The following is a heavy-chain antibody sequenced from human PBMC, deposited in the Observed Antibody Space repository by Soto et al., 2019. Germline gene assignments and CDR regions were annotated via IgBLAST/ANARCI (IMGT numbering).Heavy chain of an antibody. CDR3: AKWLVNRVRFLEWLSFPAELQDGFDP. Sequence: EVQLLESGGGLVQPGGSLRLSCAASGFTFSSYAMSWVRQAPGKGLEWVSAISGSGGSTYYADSVKGRFTISRDNSKNTLYLQMNSLGAEDTAVYYCAKWLVNRVRFLEWLSFPAELQDGFDPWGQGTLVTVSS. J-gene: IGHJ5*02. CDR2: ISGSGGST. CDR1: GFTFSSYA. V-gene: IGHV3-23*01. D-gene: IGHD3-3*01.